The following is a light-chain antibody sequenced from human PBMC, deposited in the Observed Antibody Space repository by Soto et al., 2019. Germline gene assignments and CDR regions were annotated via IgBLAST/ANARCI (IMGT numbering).Light chain of an antibody. V-gene: IGKV1-12*01. CDR1: QAITRS. J-gene: IGKJ3*01. CDR3: QQANSFPYP. CDR2: AAS. Sequence: DIQMTQSPSSVSASVGDRVTITCRASQAITRSLAWYQQKAGEAPKLLIYAASILQSGVPSRLSGGGSGTDFTLTIRRLQPEDFASYYCQQANSFPYPFGHGTKV.